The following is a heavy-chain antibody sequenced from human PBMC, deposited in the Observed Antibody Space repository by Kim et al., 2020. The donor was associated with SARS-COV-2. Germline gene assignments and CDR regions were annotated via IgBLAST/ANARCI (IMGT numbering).Heavy chain of an antibody. V-gene: IGHV3-30*15. Sequence: ADYAKCRLTISRDNSENTLYLQMRSLRAEETAMYYCAKGLIVVIPYYFDCWGQGTLVTVSS. D-gene: IGHD3-22*01. CDR3: AKGLIVVIPYYFDC. J-gene: IGHJ4*02.